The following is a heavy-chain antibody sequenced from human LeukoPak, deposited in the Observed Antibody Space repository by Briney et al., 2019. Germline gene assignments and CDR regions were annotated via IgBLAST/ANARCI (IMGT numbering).Heavy chain of an antibody. D-gene: IGHD3-22*01. Sequence: GSLRLSCTASGFNFGNYYMSWVRQAPGKGLEWVGRIKSKTDGGTTDYAAPVKGRFTISRDDSKNTLYLQMNSLKTEDTAVYYCTTRGEIVVGTLAGWGQGTLVTVSS. CDR2: IKSKTDGGTT. V-gene: IGHV3-15*01. J-gene: IGHJ4*02. CDR3: TTRGEIVVGTLAG. CDR1: GFNFGNYY.